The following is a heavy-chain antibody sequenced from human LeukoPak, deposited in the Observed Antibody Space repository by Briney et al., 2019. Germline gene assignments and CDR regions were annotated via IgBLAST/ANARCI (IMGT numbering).Heavy chain of an antibody. J-gene: IGHJ4*02. CDR2: IKSKTDGRTT. CDR1: GFTFSNAW. CDR3: TTVGLATIQRAFDY. Sequence: GGSLRLSCAASGFTFSNAWMSWVRQAPGKGLEWVGRIKSKTDGRTTDYAAPVQGRFSISRDDSKYTLSLQMNSLKTEDTAVYYCTTVGLATIQRAFDYWGQGTLVTVSS. D-gene: IGHD5-24*01. V-gene: IGHV3-15*01.